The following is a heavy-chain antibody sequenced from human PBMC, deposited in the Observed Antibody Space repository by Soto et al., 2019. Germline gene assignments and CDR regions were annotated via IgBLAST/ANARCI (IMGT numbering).Heavy chain of an antibody. CDR3: ARDYTSGIAGSGNGFEY. V-gene: IGHV4-61*01. J-gene: IGHJ4*02. D-gene: IGHD6-19*01. CDR2: IYYSGST. Sequence: QVQLQESGPGLVKPSETLSLTCTVSGGSVSSGSYYWTWIRQPPGKGLEWIGYIYYSGSTKYNPSLKSRATIAVDTSKTQFSLMLSSVTAGDTPVYYCARDYTSGIAGSGNGFEYWGQGTLVTVSS. CDR1: GGSVSSGSYY.